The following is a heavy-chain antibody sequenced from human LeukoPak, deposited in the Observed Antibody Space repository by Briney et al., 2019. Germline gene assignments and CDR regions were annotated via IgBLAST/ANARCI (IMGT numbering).Heavy chain of an antibody. D-gene: IGHD6-19*01. J-gene: IGHJ4*02. Sequence: ASVKVSCKASGYIFTSYDINWVRQAPGQALEWVGWIYPKNDKTGYAEKFQGRVTMTTDMSTNTAFMEMKNLTSDDTVVYFCARKLSGYSSGWYPDYWGQGTLVIVSS. CDR3: ARKLSGYSSGWYPDY. CDR2: IYPKNDKT. CDR1: GYIFTSYD. V-gene: IGHV1-8*01.